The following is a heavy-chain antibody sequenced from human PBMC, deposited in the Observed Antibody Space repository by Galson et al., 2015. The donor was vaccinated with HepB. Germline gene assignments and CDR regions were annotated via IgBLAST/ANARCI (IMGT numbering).Heavy chain of an antibody. D-gene: IGHD1-7*01. CDR3: TTWNWNYEDY. V-gene: IGHV3-15*01. J-gene: IGHJ4*02. CDR1: GFTFTNAW. Sequence: SLRLSCAASGFTFTNAWMTWVRQAPGKGLEWVGRIKSKTHGGTTDYAAPVKGTFTISRDGSKNTLYLQMNSLKTEDTAVYYFTTWNWNYEDYWGQGTLVTVSS. CDR2: IKSKTHGGTT.